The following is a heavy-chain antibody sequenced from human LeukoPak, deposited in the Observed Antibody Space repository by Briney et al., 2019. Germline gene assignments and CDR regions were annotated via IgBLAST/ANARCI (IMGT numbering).Heavy chain of an antibody. CDR3: AKDGGGYCSSTSCYTGDAFDI. J-gene: IGHJ3*02. V-gene: IGHV3-30*02. D-gene: IGHD2-2*02. Sequence: PGGSLRLSCAASGFTFSSYGMHWVRQAPGKGLEWVAFIRYDGSNKYYADSVKGRFTISRDNSKNTLYLQMNSLRAEDTAVYYCAKDGGGYCSSTSCYTGDAFDIWGQGTMVTVSS. CDR1: GFTFSSYG. CDR2: IRYDGSNK.